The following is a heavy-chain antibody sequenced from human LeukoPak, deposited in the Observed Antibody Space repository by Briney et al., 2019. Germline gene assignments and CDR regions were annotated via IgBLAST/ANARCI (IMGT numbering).Heavy chain of an antibody. CDR1: GFTFSNYW. V-gene: IGHV3-7*01. Sequence: PGGSLRLSCTASGFTFSNYWMRWVRQAPGRGPEWLANINRDGSDKHYVDSVKGRFTISRDNAKNLLYLKMDSLRVEDTAVCYCAREDRWNSFDFCGRGTLVTVSS. J-gene: IGHJ4*02. CDR2: INRDGSDK. CDR3: AREDRWNSFDF. D-gene: IGHD1/OR15-1a*01.